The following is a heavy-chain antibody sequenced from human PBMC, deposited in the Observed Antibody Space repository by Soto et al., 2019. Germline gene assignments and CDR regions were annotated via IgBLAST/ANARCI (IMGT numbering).Heavy chain of an antibody. Sequence: GGSLRLSCAASDFPFGGNPLSWVRQPQGKGLEWVSAISGSGGSTYYADSVKGRFTTSRDNSKNTLYLQMNSLRAEDTAVYYCAKASSSGYYGYFDYWGQGTLVTVSS. V-gene: IGHV3-23*01. J-gene: IGHJ4*02. CDR1: DFPFGGNP. D-gene: IGHD3-22*01. CDR2: ISGSGGST. CDR3: AKASSSGYYGYFDY.